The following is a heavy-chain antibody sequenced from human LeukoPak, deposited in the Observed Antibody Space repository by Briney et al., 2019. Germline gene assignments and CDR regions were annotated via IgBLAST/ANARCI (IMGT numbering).Heavy chain of an antibody. CDR1: GGSISSSSYY. Sequence: PSETLSLTSTVSGGSISSSSYYWGWLRQPPGKGLEWIGSIYYSGSTYYNPSLKSRVTISVDTSKNQFSLKLSSVTAADTAVYYCARRGGYCSSTSCYIEYNWFDPWGQGTLVTVSS. V-gene: IGHV4-39*01. J-gene: IGHJ5*02. CDR3: ARRGGYCSSTSCYIEYNWFDP. D-gene: IGHD2-2*02. CDR2: IYYSGST.